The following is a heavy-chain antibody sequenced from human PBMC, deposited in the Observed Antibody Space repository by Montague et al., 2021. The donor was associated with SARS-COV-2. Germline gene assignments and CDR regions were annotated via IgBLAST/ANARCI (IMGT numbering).Heavy chain of an antibody. CDR3: AKEIIEVAADWYFDL. Sequence: SLRLSCAASGFTFSSYGMHWVRQAPSKGLEWVAVIWYDGSNKYYADSEKGRFTISRDNSKNTLYLQMNSLRAKDTAVYYCAKEIIEVAADWYFDLWGRGTLVTVSS. D-gene: IGHD6-19*01. J-gene: IGHJ2*01. CDR1: GFTFSSYG. CDR2: IWYDGSNK. V-gene: IGHV3-33*06.